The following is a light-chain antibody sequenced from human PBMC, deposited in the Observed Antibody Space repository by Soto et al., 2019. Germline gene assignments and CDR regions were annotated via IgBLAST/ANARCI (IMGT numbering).Light chain of an antibody. V-gene: IGLV2-14*03. CDR1: SSDVGAYNY. Sequence: QSALTQPASVSGSPGQSIAISCTGTSSDVGAYNYVSWFQQHPGKAPKLMIYDVSNRPSGVSTRFSGSKSGNTASLTISGLQADDEADYYCCSFTSRSTYVFGTGTKRTVL. CDR3: CSFTSRSTYV. CDR2: DVS. J-gene: IGLJ1*01.